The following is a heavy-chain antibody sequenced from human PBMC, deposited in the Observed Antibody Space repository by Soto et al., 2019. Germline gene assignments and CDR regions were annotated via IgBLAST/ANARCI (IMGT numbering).Heavy chain of an antibody. CDR3: ARDIYKLCPYCSGGSCQYSYYYMDV. CDR1: GGTFSSYA. J-gene: IGHJ6*03. V-gene: IGHV1-69*10. CDR2: IIPIFGIA. D-gene: IGHD2-15*01. Sequence: ASVKVSCKASGGTFSSYAISWVRQAPGQGLEWMGGIIPIFGIANYAQKFQGRVTITADKSTSTAYMELSSLRSEDTAVYYCARDIYKLCPYCSGGSCQYSYYYMDVWGKGTTVTVSS.